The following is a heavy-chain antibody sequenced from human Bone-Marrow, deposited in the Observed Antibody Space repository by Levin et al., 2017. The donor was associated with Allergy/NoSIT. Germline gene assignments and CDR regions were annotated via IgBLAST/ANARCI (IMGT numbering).Heavy chain of an antibody. V-gene: IGHV4-59*08. CDR1: GDSVSHYY. J-gene: IGHJ5*02. D-gene: IGHD5-12*01. CDR2: IYHGGST. Sequence: SETLSLTCAVSGDSVSHYYWSWIRQSPGRGLEWLGYIYHGGSTNYNPSLKSRVSISLDTSRNEFALRLTSMTAADTAVYYCARRARAGGYDGYNWLDPWGQGTLVTVSS. CDR3: ARRARAGGYDGYNWLDP.